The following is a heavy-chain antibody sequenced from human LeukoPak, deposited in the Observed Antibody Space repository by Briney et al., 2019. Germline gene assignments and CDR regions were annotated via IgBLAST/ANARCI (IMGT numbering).Heavy chain of an antibody. D-gene: IGHD1-26*01. CDR1: GGSFSGYY. CDR3: ARDQPRVGATVYYYYYGMDV. J-gene: IGHJ6*02. V-gene: IGHV4-34*01. Sequence: PSETLSLTCAVYGGSFSGYYWSWIRQPPGKGLEWIGEINHSGSTNYNPSLKSRVTISVDTSKSQFSLKLSSVTAADTAVYYCARDQPRVGATVYYYYYGMDVWGQGTTVTVSS. CDR2: INHSGST.